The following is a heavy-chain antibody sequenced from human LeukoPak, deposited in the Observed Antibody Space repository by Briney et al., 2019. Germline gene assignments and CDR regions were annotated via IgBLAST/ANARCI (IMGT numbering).Heavy chain of an antibody. V-gene: IGHV3-30*02. CDR1: GFTFNNYG. Sequence: GGSLRLSCAASGFTFNNYGMHWVRQAPGKGLEWVSFLRYDGSNKYHADSAKGRFTISRDNSKNTLYLQMNSLRAEDTAVYYCAKDQGRAELYLLPYFELWGRGTLVTVSS. CDR2: LRYDGSNK. J-gene: IGHJ4*02. D-gene: IGHD3-22*01. CDR3: AKDQGRAELYLLPYFEL.